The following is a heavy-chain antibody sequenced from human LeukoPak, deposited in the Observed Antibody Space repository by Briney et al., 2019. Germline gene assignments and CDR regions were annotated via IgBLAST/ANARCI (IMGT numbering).Heavy chain of an antibody. Sequence: ASVKVSCKASGYTFTSYYMHWVRQAPGQGLEWMGLINPSGGSTSYAQKFQGRVTMTRDMSTSTVYMELSSLRSEDTAVYYCARGATELDSSGWETSPLFYYYYYMDVWGKGTTVTVSS. V-gene: IGHV1-46*01. CDR2: INPSGGST. CDR3: ARGATELDSSGWETSPLFYYYYYMDV. D-gene: IGHD6-19*01. J-gene: IGHJ6*03. CDR1: GYTFTSYY.